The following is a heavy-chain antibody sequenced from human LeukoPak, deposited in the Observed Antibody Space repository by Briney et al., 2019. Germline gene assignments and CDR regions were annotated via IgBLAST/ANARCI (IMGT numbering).Heavy chain of an antibody. CDR3: AKVPPGYCSSTSCFGYYFDY. J-gene: IGHJ4*02. CDR1: GFTFSSYA. Sequence: GGSLRLSCAAAGFTFSSYAMSWVRQAPGKGPEWVSAISGSGGSTYYADSVKGRFTISRDNSKNTLYLQMNSLRAEDTAVYYCAKVPPGYCSSTSCFGYYFDYWGQGTLVTVSS. D-gene: IGHD2-2*01. V-gene: IGHV3-23*01. CDR2: ISGSGGST.